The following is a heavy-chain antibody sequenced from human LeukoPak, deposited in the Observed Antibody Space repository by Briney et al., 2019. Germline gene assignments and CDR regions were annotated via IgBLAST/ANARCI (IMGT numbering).Heavy chain of an antibody. CDR2: ISGGNFNT. D-gene: IGHD2-15*01. J-gene: IGHJ5*02. CDR3: ARSSGSSPKGWFDP. Sequence: GGSLRLSCAASGFTFSSYAMSWVRQAPGKGLEWVSAISGGNFNTYYADSVKGRFTISRDNSKNTVYLQMNSLRAEDTAVYYCARSSGSSPKGWFDPWGQGTLVTVSS. V-gene: IGHV3-23*01. CDR1: GFTFSSYA.